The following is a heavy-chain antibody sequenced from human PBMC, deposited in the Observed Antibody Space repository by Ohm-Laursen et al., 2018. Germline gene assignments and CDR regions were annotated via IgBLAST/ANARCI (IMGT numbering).Heavy chain of an antibody. Sequence: SLRLSCTASGFTFSSYEMNWVRQAPGKGLEWVSYTSSSGSTIYYADSVKGRFTISRDNAKNSLYLQMNSLRAEDTAVYYCFSGPSWEIWGQGTVVTVSS. CDR3: FSGPSWEI. J-gene: IGHJ3*02. CDR1: GFTFSSYE. CDR2: TSSSGSTI. V-gene: IGHV3-48*03. D-gene: IGHD1-26*01.